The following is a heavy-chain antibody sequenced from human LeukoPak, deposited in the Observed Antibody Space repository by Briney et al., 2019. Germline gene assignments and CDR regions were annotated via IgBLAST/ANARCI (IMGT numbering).Heavy chain of an antibody. CDR2: ISSSSSYI. CDR3: ARTPFPMSHSSGYVDY. CDR1: GFTFSSYS. D-gene: IGHD3-22*01. J-gene: IGHJ4*02. V-gene: IGHV3-21*01. Sequence: PGGSLRLSGAASGFTFSSYSMNWVRQAPGKGLDWVSSISSSSSYIYYADSVKGRFTISRDNAKNSLYLQMNSLRAEDTAVYYCARTPFPMSHSSGYVDYWGQGTLVTVSS.